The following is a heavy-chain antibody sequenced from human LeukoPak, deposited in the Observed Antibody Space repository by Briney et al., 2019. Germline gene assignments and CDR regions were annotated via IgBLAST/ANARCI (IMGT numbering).Heavy chain of an antibody. V-gene: IGHV4-39*01. D-gene: IGHD1/OR15-1a*01. Sequence: PSETLSLTCTVSGGSISSSSYYWGWIRQPPGKGLEWSGSIYCSGSTYYNPSLKSRVTISVDTSKNQFSLKLSSVTAADTAVYYCASIGKYPGTNYYYYGMDVWGQGTTVTVSS. CDR3: ASIGKYPGTNYYYYGMDV. CDR2: IYCSGST. CDR1: GGSISSSSYY. J-gene: IGHJ6*02.